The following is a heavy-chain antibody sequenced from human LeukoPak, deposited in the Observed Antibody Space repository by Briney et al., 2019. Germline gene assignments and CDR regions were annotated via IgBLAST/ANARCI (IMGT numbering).Heavy chain of an antibody. CDR3: ARQVSSIAARRVGFDP. CDR1: GYTFTSYD. Sequence: GASVKVSCEASGYTFTSYDINWVRQATGQGLEWMGWMNPNSGNTGYAQKFQGRVTITRNTSISTAYMELSSLRSEDTAVYYCARQVSSIAARRVGFDPWGQGTLVTVSS. V-gene: IGHV1-8*03. J-gene: IGHJ5*02. CDR2: MNPNSGNT. D-gene: IGHD6-6*01.